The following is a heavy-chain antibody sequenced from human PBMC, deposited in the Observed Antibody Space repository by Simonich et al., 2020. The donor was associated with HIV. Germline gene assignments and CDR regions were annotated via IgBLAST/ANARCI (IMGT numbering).Heavy chain of an antibody. CDR1: GYSFTTYG. Sequence: QVQLVQSGAEVKKPGASVKVSCKASGYSFTTYGINWVRQAPGQGLEWMGWLSAYNGNTNYDQKFQGRVTMTTDTSTSTAYMELRSLRFDDTAVYYCASTSGVWFGEGWYFDLWGRGTLVTVSS. V-gene: IGHV1-18*01. CDR2: LSAYNGNT. J-gene: IGHJ2*01. CDR3: ASTSGVWFGEGWYFDL. D-gene: IGHD3-10*01.